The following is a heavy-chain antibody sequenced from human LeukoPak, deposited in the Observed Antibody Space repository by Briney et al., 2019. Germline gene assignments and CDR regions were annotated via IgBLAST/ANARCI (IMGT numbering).Heavy chain of an antibody. CDR2: INHSGST. V-gene: IGHV4-34*01. CDR1: GGSFSDYW. D-gene: IGHD6-13*01. Sequence: PSETLSLTCAVYGGSFSDYWWSWIRQPPGKGLEWIGEINHSGSTNYNPSLKSRVTISVDTSKNQFSLKLSSVTAADTAVYYCARLASSSSSLDYWGQGTLVTVSS. J-gene: IGHJ4*02. CDR3: ARLASSSSSLDY.